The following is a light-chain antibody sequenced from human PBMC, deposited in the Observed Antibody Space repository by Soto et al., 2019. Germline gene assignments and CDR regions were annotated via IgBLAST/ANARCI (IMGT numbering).Light chain of an antibody. CDR1: QSVSSSH. CDR2: VES. J-gene: IGKJ3*01. V-gene: IGKV3-20*01. Sequence: EIVLTQSPGTLSFFPGERATLSCRASQSVSSSHLAWYQHKPGQAPRLLISVESSRATGIPDRFSGSGSGTDLNLTISSLEPEDFAVYYCQKYGSSQFTFGPGTKGDI. CDR3: QKYGSSQFT.